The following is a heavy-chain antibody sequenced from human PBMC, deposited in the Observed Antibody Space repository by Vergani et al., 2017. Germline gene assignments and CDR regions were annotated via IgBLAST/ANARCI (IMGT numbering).Heavy chain of an antibody. J-gene: IGHJ5*02. Sequence: EVQLVESGGGLVQPGGSLKLSCAASGFTFSGSAMHWVRQASGKGLEWVGRIRSKANSYATAYAASVKGRFTISRDDSKNTAYLQMNSLKTEDTAVYYCARVSSSSWYSVTPRVHWFDPWGQGTLVTVSS. V-gene: IGHV3-73*02. CDR3: ARVSSSSWYSVTPRVHWFDP. CDR2: IRSKANSYAT. D-gene: IGHD6-13*01. CDR1: GFTFSGSA.